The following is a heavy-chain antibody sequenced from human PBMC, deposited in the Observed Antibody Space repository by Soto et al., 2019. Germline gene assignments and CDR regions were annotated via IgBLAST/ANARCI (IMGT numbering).Heavy chain of an antibody. CDR2: ISVYNGNT. Sequence: ASVKVSCKASGFTFTSYGISWGRQAPGQGVEWMGWISVYNGNTNYAQKLQGRVTMTTDTSTSTAYMELRSLRSDDTAVYYCARDHCSSTSCYVTPYYYYGMDVWGQGTTVTVSS. V-gene: IGHV1-18*01. CDR1: GFTFTSYG. J-gene: IGHJ6*02. D-gene: IGHD2-2*01. CDR3: ARDHCSSTSCYVTPYYYYGMDV.